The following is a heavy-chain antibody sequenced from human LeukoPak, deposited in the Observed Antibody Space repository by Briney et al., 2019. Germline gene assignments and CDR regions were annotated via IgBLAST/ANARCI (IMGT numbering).Heavy chain of an antibody. CDR3: ARGPGYEILTGSFNYYYMDV. Sequence: SETLSLTCVAYGESFSGYYWGWIRQPPGKGLEWIGEINHSGSTHYNPSLKSRVIISVDTSKRQFFLKLRSVTAADTAVYYCARGPGYEILTGSFNYYYMDVWGKGTTVTVSS. CDR1: GESFSGYY. D-gene: IGHD3-9*01. J-gene: IGHJ6*03. V-gene: IGHV4-34*01. CDR2: INHSGST.